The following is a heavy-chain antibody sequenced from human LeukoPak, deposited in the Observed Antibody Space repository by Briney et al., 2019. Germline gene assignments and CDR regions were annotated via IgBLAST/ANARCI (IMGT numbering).Heavy chain of an antibody. CDR1: GGPLSGYY. Sequence: SETLSLTCAVYGGPLSGYYWSWIRQPPGKGLEWIGEINHSGSTNYNPSLKSRVTISVDTSKNQFSLKLSSVTAADTAVYYCARDVGWLQLIDYWGQGTLVTVSS. CDR3: ARDVGWLQLIDY. CDR2: INHSGST. D-gene: IGHD5-24*01. J-gene: IGHJ4*02. V-gene: IGHV4-34*01.